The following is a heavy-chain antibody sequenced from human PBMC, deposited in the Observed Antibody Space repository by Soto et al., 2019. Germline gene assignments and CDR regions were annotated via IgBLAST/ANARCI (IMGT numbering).Heavy chain of an antibody. CDR3: ARATYYYGSGSHYYYYMDV. Sequence: SETLSLTCAVYGGSFSGYYWSWIRQPPGKGLEWIGEINHSGSTNYNPSLKSRVTISVDTSKNQFSLKLSSVTAADTAVYYCARATYYYGSGSHYYYYMDVWGKGTTVTVS. D-gene: IGHD3-10*01. CDR2: INHSGST. CDR1: GGSFSGYY. J-gene: IGHJ6*03. V-gene: IGHV4-34*01.